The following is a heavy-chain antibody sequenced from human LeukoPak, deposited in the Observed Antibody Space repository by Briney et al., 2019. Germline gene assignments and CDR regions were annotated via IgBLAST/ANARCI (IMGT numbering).Heavy chain of an antibody. CDR2: INHGGST. J-gene: IGHJ4*02. CDR1: GGSFSGYY. Sequence: PSETLSLTCAVYGGSFSGYYWSWIRQPPGKGLEWIGEINHGGSTNYNPSLKGRVTISVDTSKNQFSLKLSSVTAADTAVYYCAAEQTYGDYGSVHWGQGTLVTVSS. V-gene: IGHV4-34*01. CDR3: AAEQTYGDYGSVH. D-gene: IGHD4-17*01.